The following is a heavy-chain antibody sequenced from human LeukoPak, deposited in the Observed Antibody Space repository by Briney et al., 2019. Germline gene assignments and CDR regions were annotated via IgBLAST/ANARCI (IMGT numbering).Heavy chain of an antibody. J-gene: IGHJ4*01. Sequence: SETLSLTCTVSGGSISNNFYWAWIRQSPGKGLEWIVSINHSWSTYYNPSPKSRVTISVDTSKDQFSLKLTSVTAADTAVYYCARAPGTTFDYWGHGNMVTVSS. V-gene: IGHV4-38-2*02. CDR2: INHSWST. CDR3: ARAPGTTFDY. D-gene: IGHD4-17*01. CDR1: GGSISNNFY.